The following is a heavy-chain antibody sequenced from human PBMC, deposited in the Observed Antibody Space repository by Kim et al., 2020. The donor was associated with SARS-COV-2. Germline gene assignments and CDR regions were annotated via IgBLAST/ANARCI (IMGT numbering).Heavy chain of an antibody. CDR3: ATDVVSSSQIDF. J-gene: IGHJ4*02. CDR2: INAASGGT. CDR1: GYTFTGYY. V-gene: IGHV1-2*06. Sequence: ASVKVSCKDSGYTFTGYYIHWVRQAPGQGLEWMGRINAASGGTNYAQKFQGRVTMTSDTSISTVYMELSRLRSDDTAFYYCATDVVSSSQIDFWGQGTLVTVSS. D-gene: IGHD6-13*01.